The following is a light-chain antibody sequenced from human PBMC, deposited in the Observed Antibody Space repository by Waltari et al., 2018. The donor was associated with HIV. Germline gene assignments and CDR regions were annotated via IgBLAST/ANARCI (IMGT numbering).Light chain of an antibody. CDR3: QAWDSSTVI. Sequence: SYELTQPPSVSVSPGQTASITCSGDKLGDKYACWYQQKPGQSPVLVIYQDNKRASGIPERFSGYNSGNRATLTISGTQPMDEADYYCQAWDSSTVIFGGGTNLTVL. V-gene: IGLV3-1*01. J-gene: IGLJ2*01. CDR1: KLGDKY. CDR2: QDN.